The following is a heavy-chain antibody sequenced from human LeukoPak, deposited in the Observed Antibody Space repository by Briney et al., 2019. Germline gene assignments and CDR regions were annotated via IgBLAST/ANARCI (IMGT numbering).Heavy chain of an antibody. CDR1: GGSISSYY. CDR3: ARAHWENYYYYGMDV. D-gene: IGHD7-27*01. Sequence: SETLSLTCTVSGGSISSYYWSWIRQPPGKGLEWIGYIYYSGSTNYNPSLKSRVTISVDTSKNQFSLKLSSVTAADTAVYYCARAHWENYYYYGMDVWGQGTTVTASS. J-gene: IGHJ6*02. V-gene: IGHV4-59*12. CDR2: IYYSGST.